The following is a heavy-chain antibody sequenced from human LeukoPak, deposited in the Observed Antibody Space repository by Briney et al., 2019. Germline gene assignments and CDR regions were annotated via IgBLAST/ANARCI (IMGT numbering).Heavy chain of an antibody. V-gene: IGHV3-53*01. D-gene: IGHD3-22*01. CDR2: MYSGGNT. CDR3: VVKLDYYYESSGYYYEGIDY. Sequence: GGSLRLSCAASEFTVSGNYMSWVRQAPGKGLECVSVMYSGGNTYYADSVKGRFTTSRDNSKSTLYLQMNNLRAEDTAVYYCVVKLDYYYESSGYYYEGIDYWGQGTLVTVSS. J-gene: IGHJ4*02. CDR1: EFTVSGNY.